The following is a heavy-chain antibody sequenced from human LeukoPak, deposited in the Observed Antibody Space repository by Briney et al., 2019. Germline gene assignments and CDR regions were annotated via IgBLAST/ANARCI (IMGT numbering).Heavy chain of an antibody. Sequence: GGSLRLSCAASGFTFSSYSMNWVRQAPGKGLEWVSYISSSSSTIYYADSVKGRFTISRDNAKNSLYLQMSSLRAEDTAVYYCARDRVIALVVVTHDAFDIWGQGTMVTVSS. CDR1: GFTFSSYS. CDR2: ISSSSSTI. CDR3: ARDRVIALVVVTHDAFDI. D-gene: IGHD3-22*01. J-gene: IGHJ3*02. V-gene: IGHV3-48*01.